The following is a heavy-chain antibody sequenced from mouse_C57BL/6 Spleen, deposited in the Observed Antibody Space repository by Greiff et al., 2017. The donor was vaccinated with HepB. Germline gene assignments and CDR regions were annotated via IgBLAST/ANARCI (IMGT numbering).Heavy chain of an antibody. Sequence: QVQLQQPGTELVKPGASVKLSCKASGYTFTSYWMHWVKQRPGQGLEWIGNINPCNGGTNYKEKFKSKATLTVDKSSSTAYMQLSSLTSEDSAVYYCARQELLYAMDYWGQGTSVTVSS. D-gene: IGHD2-1*01. CDR3: ARQELLYAMDY. V-gene: IGHV1-53*01. CDR1: GYTFTSYW. J-gene: IGHJ4*01. CDR2: INPCNGGT.